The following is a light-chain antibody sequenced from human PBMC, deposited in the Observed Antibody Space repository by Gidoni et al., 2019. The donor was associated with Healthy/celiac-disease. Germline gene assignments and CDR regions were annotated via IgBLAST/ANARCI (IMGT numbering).Light chain of an antibody. Sequence: DIVMTQSPLSLPVTPGEPASISCRSSQSLLHSNGYNYLDWYLQKPGQSPQLLIYLGSNRASGVPDRFSGSGSGTDFTLKIRSVEAEDVGVYYCMQALQTRTFGHXTKVEIK. CDR1: QSLLHSNGYNY. CDR2: LGS. CDR3: MQALQTRT. J-gene: IGKJ1*01. V-gene: IGKV2-28*01.